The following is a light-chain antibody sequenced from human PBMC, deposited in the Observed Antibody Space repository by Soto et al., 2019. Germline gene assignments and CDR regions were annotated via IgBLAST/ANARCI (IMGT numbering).Light chain of an antibody. V-gene: IGKV1-33*01. CDR2: DVS. Sequence: DIQMTQSPSSLSASVGDRVTITCQASQDISNYLNWYQQKPGKAPKLLIYDVSKLDTGVPSRFSGSGSGTDFTFTISSLQPEDVATYYCQQYDNLLTFGGGTKVEIK. CDR1: QDISNY. J-gene: IGKJ4*01. CDR3: QQYDNLLT.